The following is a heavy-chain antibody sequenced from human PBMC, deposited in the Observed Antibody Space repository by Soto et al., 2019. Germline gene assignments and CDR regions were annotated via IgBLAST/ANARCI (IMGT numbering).Heavy chain of an antibody. CDR2: IYYRGST. J-gene: IGHJ6*02. V-gene: IGHV4-59*01. CDR1: GGSISGYY. CDR3: ARQQLLPFYYALDV. Sequence: SETLSLTCNVSGGSISGYYWSWIRQPPGKGLEYIGYIYYRGSTNYNSSLKSRVTMSVDTSRNQFSLKMNSVTAADTAVYYCARQQLLPFYYALDVWGQGTTVTV. D-gene: IGHD1-26*01.